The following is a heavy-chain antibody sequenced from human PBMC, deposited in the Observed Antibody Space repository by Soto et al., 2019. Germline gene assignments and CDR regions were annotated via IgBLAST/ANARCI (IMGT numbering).Heavy chain of an antibody. CDR1: GFTFSSYA. CDR3: AKVRSAGRYYFDP. Sequence: GGSLRLSCAASGFTFSSYAMNWVCQAPGKGLEWVSAISGSGDSTYYADSVKGRFTISRDNSKNTLYLQMNSLRAEDTAVYYCAKVRSAGRYYFDPWGQGTLVTVSS. V-gene: IGHV3-23*01. D-gene: IGHD6-19*01. CDR2: ISGSGDST. J-gene: IGHJ5*02.